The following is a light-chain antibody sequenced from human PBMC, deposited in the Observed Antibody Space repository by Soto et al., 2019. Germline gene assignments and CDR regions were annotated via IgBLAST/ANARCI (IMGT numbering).Light chain of an antibody. J-gene: IGLJ1*01. V-gene: IGLV1-47*01. CDR3: AAWDDRLSGRV. CDR2: RNN. Sequence: QSVLTQSPSASGTPGQRVTISCSGSSSNIGSNYVYWYQQLPGTAPKLLIYRNNQRPSGVPDRFSGSKSGTSASLAISGLRSEDEADYYCAAWDDRLSGRVFGTGTKVTVL. CDR1: SSNIGSNY.